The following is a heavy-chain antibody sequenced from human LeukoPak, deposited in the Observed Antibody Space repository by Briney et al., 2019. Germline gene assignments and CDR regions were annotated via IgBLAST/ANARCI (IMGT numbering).Heavy chain of an antibody. CDR3: ARSGSSSWYHYYYYGMDV. V-gene: IGHV4-59*01. J-gene: IGHJ6*02. D-gene: IGHD6-13*01. CDR1: GGSISSYY. Sequence: PSETLSLTCTVSGGSISSYYWSWIRQPPGKGLEWIGYIYYSGSTNYNPSLKSRVTISVDTSKNQFSLKLSSVTAADTAVYYCARSGSSSWYHYYYYGMDVWGQGTTVTVSS. CDR2: IYYSGST.